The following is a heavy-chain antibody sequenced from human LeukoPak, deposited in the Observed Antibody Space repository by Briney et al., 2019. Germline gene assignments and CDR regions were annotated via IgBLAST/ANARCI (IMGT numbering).Heavy chain of an antibody. CDR2: ISSSGSTI. D-gene: IGHD1-26*01. CDR3: ARYGSYSYFDY. V-gene: IGHV3-48*03. J-gene: IGHJ4*02. CDR1: GFTFSSYE. Sequence: GGSLRLSCAASGFTFSSYEMNWVRQAPGKGLEWVSYISSSGSTIYYADSVKGRFTISRDNAKNSLYLQMNSLRAEDTAVYYCARYGSYSYFDYWGQGTLVTVSS.